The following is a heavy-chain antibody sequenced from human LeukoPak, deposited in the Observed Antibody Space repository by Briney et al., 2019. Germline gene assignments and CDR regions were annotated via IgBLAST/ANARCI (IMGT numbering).Heavy chain of an antibody. D-gene: IGHD2-21*02. CDR2: IYYSGST. J-gene: IGHJ6*04. CDR1: GGSISSGGYY. Sequence: SQTLSLTCTVSGGSISSGGYYWSWIRQHPGKGLEWIGYIYYSGSTYYNPSLKSRFTISVDTSKNQFSLKLSSVTAADTAVYYCARSYCGGDCYHYYGMDVWGKGTTVTVSS. CDR3: ARSYCGGDCYHYYGMDV. V-gene: IGHV4-31*03.